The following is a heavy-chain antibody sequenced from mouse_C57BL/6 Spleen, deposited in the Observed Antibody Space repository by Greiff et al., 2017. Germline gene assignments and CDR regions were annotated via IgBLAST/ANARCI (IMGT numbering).Heavy chain of an antibody. J-gene: IGHJ1*03. Sequence: QVQLQQSGPELVKPGASVKISCKASGYAFSSSWMNWVKQRPGKGLEWIGRIDPGDGDTNYNGKFKGKATLTADKSSSTAYMQLSSLTSEDSAVYFCARGGNYRYFDVWGTGTTVTVSS. CDR1: GYAFSSSW. CDR2: IDPGDGDT. CDR3: ARGGNYRYFDV. D-gene: IGHD1-1*02. V-gene: IGHV1-82*01.